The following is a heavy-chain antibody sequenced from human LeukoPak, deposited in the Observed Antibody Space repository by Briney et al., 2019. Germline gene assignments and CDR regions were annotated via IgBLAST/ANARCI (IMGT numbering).Heavy chain of an antibody. CDR2: IYPDDSDT. CDR3: ARRAGRYFEY. D-gene: IGHD3-10*01. J-gene: IGHJ4*02. CDR1: GYSFTSYW. Sequence: GESLKISCKGSGYSFTSYWIGWVRQMPGKGLEWMGMIYPDDSDTRYSPSFQGQVTISADKSITTAYLQWSSLQASDTAMYYCARRAGRYFEYWGQGTLVNVSS. V-gene: IGHV5-51*01.